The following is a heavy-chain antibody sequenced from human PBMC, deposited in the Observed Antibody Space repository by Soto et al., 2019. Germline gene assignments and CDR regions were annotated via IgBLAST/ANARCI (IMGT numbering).Heavy chain of an antibody. J-gene: IGHJ4*02. D-gene: IGHD6-13*01. CDR2: ISWNSGSI. V-gene: IGHV3-9*01. Sequence: EVQLVEYGGGLGQPGRSLRLSCAASGFTFDDYAMHWVRQAPGKGLEWVSGISWNSGSIGYADSVKGRFTISRDNAKNSLYLQMNSLRAEETALYYCAKDRRVYSRARDFDYWGQGTLVTVSS. CDR3: AKDRRVYSRARDFDY. CDR1: GFTFDDYA.